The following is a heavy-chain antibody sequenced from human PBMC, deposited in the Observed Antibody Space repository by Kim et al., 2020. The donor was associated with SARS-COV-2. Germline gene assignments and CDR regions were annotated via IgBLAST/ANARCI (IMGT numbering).Heavy chain of an antibody. V-gene: IGHV3-23*01. D-gene: IGHD1-26*01. CDR1: GFTFSSYA. Sequence: GGSLRLSCAASGFTFSSYAMSWVRQAPGKGLEWVSAISGSGGSTYYADSVKGRFTISRDNSKNTLYLQMNSLRAEDMAVYYCAKGVTRVKGSSYYFDYWGQRTLVTVSS. J-gene: IGHJ4*02. CDR2: ISGSGGST. CDR3: AKGVTRVKGSSYYFDY.